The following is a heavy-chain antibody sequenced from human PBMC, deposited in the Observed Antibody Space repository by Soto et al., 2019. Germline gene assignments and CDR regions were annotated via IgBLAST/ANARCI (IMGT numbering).Heavy chain of an antibody. V-gene: IGHV3-15*07. CDR3: NTDHYSYGRDYYGMDV. CDR1: GFTFSNAW. J-gene: IGHJ6*02. Sequence: EVQLVESGGGLVKPGGSLRLSCAASGFTFSNAWMNWVRQAPGKGLEWVGRIKSKTDGGTTDYAAPVKGRFTISRDDSKTTLYLQMNSLKTEDTAVYYCNTDHYSYGRDYYGMDVWGQGTTVTVSS. D-gene: IGHD5-18*01. CDR2: IKSKTDGGTT.